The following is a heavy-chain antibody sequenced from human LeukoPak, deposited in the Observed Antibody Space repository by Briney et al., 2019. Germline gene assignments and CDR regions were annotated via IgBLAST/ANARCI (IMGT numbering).Heavy chain of an antibody. Sequence: EASVKVSRKASGDTFTGSFMHWVRQAPGQGLEWMGWINSNTGGTKFAQKFQGRVTMTRDTSISTAYMELSSLRSDDTAVYYCARADPVCYWGEGTQVTVSS. V-gene: IGHV1-2*02. J-gene: IGHJ4*02. CDR3: ARADPVCY. CDR1: GDTFTGSF. D-gene: IGHD3-16*01. CDR2: INSNTGGT.